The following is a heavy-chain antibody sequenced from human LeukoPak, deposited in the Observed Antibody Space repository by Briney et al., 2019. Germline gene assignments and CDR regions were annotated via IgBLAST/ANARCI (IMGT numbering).Heavy chain of an antibody. CDR1: GGSISSYF. D-gene: IGHD3-22*01. V-gene: IGHV4-59*01. Sequence: SETLSLTCTVSGGSISSYFWTWIRQPPGKGLEWIGYIYYSGSTSYNPSLKSRVTMSVDTSKNQFSLNLNSVTAADTAVYYCARTPRMNAYDSSGYYYDAFDIWGQGTMVTVSS. CDR2: IYYSGST. J-gene: IGHJ3*02. CDR3: ARTPRMNAYDSSGYYYDAFDI.